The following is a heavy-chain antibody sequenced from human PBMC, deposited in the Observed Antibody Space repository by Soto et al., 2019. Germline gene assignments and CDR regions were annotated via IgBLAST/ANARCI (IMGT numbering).Heavy chain of an antibody. D-gene: IGHD3-22*01. CDR3: ARVGVEYYYDS. J-gene: IGHJ4*02. Sequence: ASGTVSFTASGSTFTSYYMRWVLQAPGQGLEWMGIINPSGGSTSYAQKFQGRVTMTRDTSTSTVYMELSSLRSEDTAVYYCARVGVEYYYDSWGQGTLVTVSS. CDR1: GSTFTSYY. V-gene: IGHV1-46*01. CDR2: INPSGGST.